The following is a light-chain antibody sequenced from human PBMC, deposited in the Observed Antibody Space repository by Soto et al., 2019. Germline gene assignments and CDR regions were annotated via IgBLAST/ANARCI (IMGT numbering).Light chain of an antibody. J-gene: IGLJ2*01. Sequence: QPVLTQPPSVSVAPGQRVTISCTGSSSNIGTGYDVHWYQQLPGTAPKLLIYGNSNRPSGVPDRFSGSKSGTSASLAITGLQAEDEADYYCQSYDSNLSVVFGGGTKVTVL. V-gene: IGLV1-40*01. CDR2: GNS. CDR3: QSYDSNLSVV. CDR1: SSNIGTGYD.